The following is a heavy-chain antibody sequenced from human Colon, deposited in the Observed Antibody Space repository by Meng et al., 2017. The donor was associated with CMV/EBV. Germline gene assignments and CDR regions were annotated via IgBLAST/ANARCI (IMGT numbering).Heavy chain of an antibody. CDR3: AKDPLVLRFLEWLLYFDY. V-gene: IGHV3-23*01. J-gene: IGHJ4*02. CDR2: ISGSGGST. D-gene: IGHD3-3*01. CDR1: GFTFSSYG. Sequence: GESLKISCAASGFTFSSYGMNWVRQAPGKGLEWVSAISGSGGSTYYADSVKGRFTISRDNSKNTLYLQMNSLRAEDTAVYYCAKDPLVLRFLEWLLYFDYWGQGTLVTVSS.